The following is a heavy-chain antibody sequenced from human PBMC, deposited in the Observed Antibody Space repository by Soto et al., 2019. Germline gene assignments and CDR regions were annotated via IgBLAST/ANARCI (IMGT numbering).Heavy chain of an antibody. CDR2: ITGSGDRT. V-gene: IGHV3-23*01. CDR1: GFTFNIYA. CDR3: AKDRRVATLDAFDI. D-gene: IGHD5-12*01. J-gene: IGHJ3*02. Sequence: EVQLLESGGGLVQPGGSPTLSCAASGFTFNIYAMNWVRQAPGKGLEWVSTITGSGDRTYYADSVKGRFTISRHNSKNTLYLQMNSLRAEDTAIYYCAKDRRVATLDAFDIWGQGTMVTVSS.